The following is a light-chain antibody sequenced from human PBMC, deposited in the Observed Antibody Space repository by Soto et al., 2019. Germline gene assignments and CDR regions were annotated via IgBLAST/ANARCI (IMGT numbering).Light chain of an antibody. CDR2: EVR. CDR3: SSYGGSNNYVL. V-gene: IGLV2-14*01. J-gene: IGLJ2*01. CDR1: SSDVGGYDF. Sequence: QSVLTQPASVSGSPGQSITISCTGTSSDVGGYDFVSWYQHHPGKAPKLIIYEVRTRPSGVSDRFSGSKSGNTASLTISGLQTEDEGDYYCSSYGGSNNYVLFGGGTKLTVL.